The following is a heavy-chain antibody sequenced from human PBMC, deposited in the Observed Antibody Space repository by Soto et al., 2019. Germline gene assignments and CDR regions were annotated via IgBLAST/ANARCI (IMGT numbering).Heavy chain of an antibody. CDR1: GGTFSKNT. Sequence: SVKVSCKASGGTFSKNTISWVRQAPGQGLEVMGGIMPVFGTPNYAQKFQGRVTITADEYTRTAYMELSRLKSEDTAVYYCARQFDYDTSGFYYAYWGQGTQVTVSS. CDR3: ARQFDYDTSGFYYAY. CDR2: IMPVFGTP. J-gene: IGHJ4*02. D-gene: IGHD3-22*01. V-gene: IGHV1-69*13.